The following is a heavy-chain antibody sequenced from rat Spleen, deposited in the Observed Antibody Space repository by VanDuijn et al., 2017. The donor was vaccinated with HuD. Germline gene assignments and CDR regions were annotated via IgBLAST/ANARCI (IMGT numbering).Heavy chain of an antibody. V-gene: IGHV5S13*01. CDR3: ARRGDYYDGPSRDFDY. CDR1: GFIFSKYD. D-gene: IGHD1-12*02. CDR2: ISPSGGST. J-gene: IGHJ2*01. Sequence: EVQLVESGGGLVQPGRSLKLSCAASGFIFSKYDMAWVRQAPTKGLEWVASISPSGGSTYYRDSVKGRFTISRDNAKNTQYLQMDSLRSEDTATYYCARRGDYYDGPSRDFDYWGQGVMVTVSS.